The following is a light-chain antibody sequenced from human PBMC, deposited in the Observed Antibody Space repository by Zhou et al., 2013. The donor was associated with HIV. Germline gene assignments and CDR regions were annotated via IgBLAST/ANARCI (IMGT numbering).Light chain of an antibody. V-gene: IGKV1-39*01. CDR3: QQYNSYPWT. Sequence: DIQMTQSPSSLSASVGDRVTINCRASQTITTYLNWYQQKPGKVPKLLISGASSLQTGVPLRFSGSGFGTDFTLTISSLQPDDFATYYCQQYNSYPWTFGQGTKLEIK. J-gene: IGKJ2*02. CDR1: QTITTY. CDR2: GAS.